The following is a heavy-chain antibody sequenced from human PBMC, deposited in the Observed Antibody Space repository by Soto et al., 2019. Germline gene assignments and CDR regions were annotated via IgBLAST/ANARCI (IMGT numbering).Heavy chain of an antibody. CDR1: GYSFTSYW. D-gene: IGHD2-15*01. Sequence: GESLKISCKGSGYSFTSYWIGWVRQMPGKGLEWMGIIYPGDSDTRYSPSFQGQVTISADKSISTAYLQWNSLKASDTAMYYCAILNIVVVAATPTDYYYYYMDVWGKGTTVTVSS. V-gene: IGHV5-51*01. J-gene: IGHJ6*03. CDR3: AILNIVVVAATPTDYYYYYMDV. CDR2: IYPGDSDT.